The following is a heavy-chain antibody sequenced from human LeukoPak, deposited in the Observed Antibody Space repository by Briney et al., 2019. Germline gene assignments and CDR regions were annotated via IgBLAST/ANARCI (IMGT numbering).Heavy chain of an antibody. D-gene: IGHD1-14*01. CDR2: ISYDGSNK. V-gene: IGHV3-30-3*01. CDR1: GFTFSSYA. J-gene: IGHJ4*02. CDR3: AKDIGTRGCDY. Sequence: GGSLRLSCAASGFTFSSYAMHWVRQAPGKGLEWVAVISYDGSNKYYADSVKGRFTISRDNSKNTLYLQMNSLRAEDTAVYYCAKDIGTRGCDYWGQGTLVTVSS.